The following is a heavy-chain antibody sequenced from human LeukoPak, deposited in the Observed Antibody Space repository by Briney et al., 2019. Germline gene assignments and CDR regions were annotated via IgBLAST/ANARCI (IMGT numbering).Heavy chain of an antibody. D-gene: IGHD4-17*01. CDR2: ISAYNGNT. Sequence: ASVKVSCKASGYTFTSYGISWVRQAPGQGLEWMGWISAYNGNTNYAQKLQGRVTMTTDTSTSTAYMELRSLRSDDTAVYYCASPTETTVDAFDIWSQGTMVTVSS. J-gene: IGHJ3*02. V-gene: IGHV1-18*01. CDR3: ASPTETTVDAFDI. CDR1: GYTFTSYG.